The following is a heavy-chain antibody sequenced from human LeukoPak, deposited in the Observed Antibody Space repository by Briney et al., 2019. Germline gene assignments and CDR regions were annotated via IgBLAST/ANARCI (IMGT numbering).Heavy chain of an antibody. CDR1: GFTFSSHA. J-gene: IGHJ4*02. V-gene: IGHV3-23*01. CDR3: AKKSLWSGPFDY. Sequence: TGGSLRLSCAASGFTFSSHAMNWVRQAPGKGLEWVSVISGSGGSTYYADSVKGRFTISRDNSKNTLYLQMNSLRAEDTAVYYCAKKSLWSGPFDYWGQGTLVTVFS. CDR2: ISGSGGST. D-gene: IGHD3-3*01.